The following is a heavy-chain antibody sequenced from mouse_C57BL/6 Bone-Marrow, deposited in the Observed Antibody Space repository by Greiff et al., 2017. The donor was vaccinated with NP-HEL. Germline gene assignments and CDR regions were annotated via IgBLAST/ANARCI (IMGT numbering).Heavy chain of an antibody. CDR1: GFTFSDYG. CDR3: AEGNWYFDV. Sequence: EVKLMESGGGLVKPGGSLKLSCAASGFTFSDYGMHWVRQAPEKGLEWVAYISSGSSTIYYADTVKGRFTISRDNAKNTLFLQMTSLRSEDTAMYYCAEGNWYFDVWGTGTTVTVSS. J-gene: IGHJ1*03. V-gene: IGHV5-17*01. CDR2: ISSGSSTI.